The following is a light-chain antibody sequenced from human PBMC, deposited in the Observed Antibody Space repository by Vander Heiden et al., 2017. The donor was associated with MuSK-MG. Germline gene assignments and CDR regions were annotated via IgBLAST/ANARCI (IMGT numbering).Light chain of an antibody. V-gene: IGKV1-39*01. J-gene: IGKJ2*01. CDR2: AAS. CDR3: QQSYTYPYT. Sequence: DIQMTQSPSSLSASVRDRVTITCRASQSISSYLNWYQQKPGKAPKLLIYAASSLQSGVPSRFSGSESGTDFTLTISSLQPEDFATYFCQQSYTYPYTFGQGTKLEIK. CDR1: QSISSY.